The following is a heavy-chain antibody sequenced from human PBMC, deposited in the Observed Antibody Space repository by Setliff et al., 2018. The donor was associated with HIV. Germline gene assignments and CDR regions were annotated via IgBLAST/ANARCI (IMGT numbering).Heavy chain of an antibody. CDR2: IYSSGST. CDR3: ARGQDLGATWTGYYYYYMDV. CDR1: NVSINSYY. Sequence: PSETLSLTCTVSNVSINSYYWSWIRQPAGRALEWIGRIYSSGSTNYNPSLKSRVKMSLDTSKNQFSLKLTSVTAADTAVYYCARGQDLGATWTGYYYYYMDVWGKGTTVTVSS. J-gene: IGHJ6*03. V-gene: IGHV4-4*07. D-gene: IGHD1-26*01.